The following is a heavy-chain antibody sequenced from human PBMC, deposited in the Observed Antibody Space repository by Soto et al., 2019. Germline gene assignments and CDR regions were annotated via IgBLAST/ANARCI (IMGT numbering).Heavy chain of an antibody. CDR3: ARSRPWQPYFDY. V-gene: IGHV1-8*01. CDR2: MNPNSGNT. CDR1: GYTFTSYD. D-gene: IGHD2-2*01. J-gene: IGHJ4*02. Sequence: QVQLVQSGAEVKKPGASVKVSCKASGYTFTSYDINWVRQATGQGLEWMGWMNPNSGNTGYAQKFQGRVTMTRNTSISTAYMELSSLRSVDTAVYYCARSRPWQPYFDYWGQGTLVTVSS.